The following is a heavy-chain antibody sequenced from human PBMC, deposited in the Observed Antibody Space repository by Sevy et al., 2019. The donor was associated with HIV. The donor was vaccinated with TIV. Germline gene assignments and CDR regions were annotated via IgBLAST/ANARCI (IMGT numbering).Heavy chain of an antibody. Sequence: SETLSLTCTVSADSLSSNDYYWAWIRQPPGKGLDWMGSIYYSGSTYYNPSLKSRVTISVDTSKNQFSLKLRSVTAADTAVYYCAREGPRIAQFDYWGQGTLVTVSS. CDR3: AREGPRIAQFDY. V-gene: IGHV4-39*02. CDR2: IYYSGST. J-gene: IGHJ4*02. CDR1: ADSLSSNDYY. D-gene: IGHD6-13*01.